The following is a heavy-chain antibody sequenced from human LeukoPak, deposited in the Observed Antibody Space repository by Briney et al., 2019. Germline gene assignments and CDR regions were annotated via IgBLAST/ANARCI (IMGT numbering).Heavy chain of an antibody. CDR2: LYVDGIP. V-gene: IGHV3-66*01. J-gene: IGHJ4*02. CDR3: ARDVSSRHLDY. CDR1: GLTVSNNY. Sequence: PGGSLRLSCAASGLTVSNNYLSWVRPAPGEGLEWVSVLYVDGIPYYADAVKGRFTISRDNSQTMIYLHMNSLRADDTAVYYCARDVSSRHLDYWRQGPLVTVSS. D-gene: IGHD2/OR15-2a*01.